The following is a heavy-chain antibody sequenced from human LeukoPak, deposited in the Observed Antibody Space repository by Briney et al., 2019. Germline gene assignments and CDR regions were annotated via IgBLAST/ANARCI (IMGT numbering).Heavy chain of an antibody. J-gene: IGHJ4*02. Sequence: GGSLRLSCAASGFTFNTYWMYWVRQAPGKGLVWVSRISSDGSITTYADSVKGRFTISRDNAKNTLYLQMNSLRAEDTAVYYCVSGIQAPYWGQGTLVTVSS. V-gene: IGHV3-74*03. CDR2: ISSDGSIT. CDR3: VSGIQAPY. CDR1: GFTFNTYW. D-gene: IGHD1-14*01.